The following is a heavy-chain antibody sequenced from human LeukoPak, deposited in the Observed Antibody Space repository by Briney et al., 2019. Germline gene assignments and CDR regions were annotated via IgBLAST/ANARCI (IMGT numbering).Heavy chain of an antibody. D-gene: IGHD6-19*01. Sequence: GSLRLSCAASGFTFSSYAMSWVRQAPGKGLEWVGRIKSKTDGGTTDYAAPVKGRFTISRDDSKNTLYLQMNSLKTEDTAVYYCTTDSIAVAGFDYWGQGTLVTVSS. J-gene: IGHJ4*02. CDR1: GFTFSSYA. CDR2: IKSKTDGGTT. V-gene: IGHV3-15*01. CDR3: TTDSIAVAGFDY.